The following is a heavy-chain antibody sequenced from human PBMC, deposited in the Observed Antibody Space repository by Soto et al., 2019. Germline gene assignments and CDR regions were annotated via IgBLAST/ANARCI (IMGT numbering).Heavy chain of an antibody. V-gene: IGHV3-30*18. D-gene: IGHD3-10*01. CDR1: GFTFNNYG. J-gene: IGHJ4*02. CDR3: AKEGIELWSAFDY. CDR2: ISNDGDDK. Sequence: QVQLVESGGGVVQPGRSLRLSCAASGFTFNNYGIHWVRQAPVKGLEWVAVISNDGDDKYYADSVKGRFTISRDNSRNTLYLQMNSLRPEDTAMYYCAKEGIELWSAFDYWGQGTLVTVSS.